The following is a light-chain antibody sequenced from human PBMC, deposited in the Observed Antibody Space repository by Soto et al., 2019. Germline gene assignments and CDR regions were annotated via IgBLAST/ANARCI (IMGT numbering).Light chain of an antibody. CDR2: SAS. Sequence: EIVMTQSPATLSVSPGERATLSCRASQSVTNNLAWYQQKPGQAPRLLIYSASTRAGGIPARFSGSGSGTEFTLTITSLQSEDFAVYYCQQHKNWPLTFGGGTKVDI. CDR3: QQHKNWPLT. J-gene: IGKJ4*01. CDR1: QSVTNN. V-gene: IGKV3D-15*01.